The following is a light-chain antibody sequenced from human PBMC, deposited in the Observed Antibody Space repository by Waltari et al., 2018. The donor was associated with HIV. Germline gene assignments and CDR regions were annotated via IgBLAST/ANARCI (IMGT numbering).Light chain of an antibody. CDR1: QRLLHSTGYNY. CDR3: MQALQTRT. Sequence: DIVMPQSQLSLPVNPGAPASISCRSSQRLLHSTGYNYLAWYLQKPGEPQQLLIYLGSKRASGVPDRFSGSGSSTDFTLKSSMVEADDVGVYYCMQALQTRTFGQGTKVEIK. CDR2: LGS. V-gene: IGKV2-28*01. J-gene: IGKJ1*01.